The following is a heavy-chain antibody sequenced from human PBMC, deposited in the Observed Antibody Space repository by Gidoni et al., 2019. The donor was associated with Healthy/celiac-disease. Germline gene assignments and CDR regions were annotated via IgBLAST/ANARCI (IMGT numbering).Heavy chain of an antibody. CDR2: ISGSGCST. CDR1: GFTCVSYA. V-gene: IGHV3-23*01. Sequence: EVLLLEYGGGLVQPGGSLRLSCAASGFTCVSYAMSWVRQAPGKGLEWVSAISGSGCSTYSADSVKGRFTISRDNSKNKLYLQMNSQRAEDTAVYYCAKVWGSSWDRGGVDYWGQGTLVTVSS. D-gene: IGHD6-13*01. CDR3: AKVWGSSWDRGGVDY. J-gene: IGHJ4*02.